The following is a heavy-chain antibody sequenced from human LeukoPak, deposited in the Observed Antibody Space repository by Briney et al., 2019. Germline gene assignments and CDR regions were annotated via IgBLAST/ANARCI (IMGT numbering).Heavy chain of an antibody. V-gene: IGHV4-34*01. CDR2: INHSGST. CDR3: ARGRYFDY. CDR1: GGSFSGYY. Sequence: SETLSLTCAVYGGSFSGYYWSWIRPPPGKGLEWIGEINHSGSTNYNPSLKSRVTISVDTSKNQFSLKLSSVTAADTAVYYCARGRYFDYWGQGTLVTVSS. J-gene: IGHJ4*02.